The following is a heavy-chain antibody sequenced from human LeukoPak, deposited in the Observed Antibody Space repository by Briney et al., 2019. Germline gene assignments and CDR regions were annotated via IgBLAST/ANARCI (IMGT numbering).Heavy chain of an antibody. CDR3: ARGPATVVYADY. Sequence: ASVTVSCKASGYTFTSYDINWVRQATGQGLEWMGWMNPNSGNTGYAQKFQGRVTMTRNTSISTAYMELSSLRSEDTAVYYCARGPATVVYADYWGQGTLVTVSS. J-gene: IGHJ4*02. D-gene: IGHD2-8*02. CDR1: GYTFTSYD. V-gene: IGHV1-8*01. CDR2: MNPNSGNT.